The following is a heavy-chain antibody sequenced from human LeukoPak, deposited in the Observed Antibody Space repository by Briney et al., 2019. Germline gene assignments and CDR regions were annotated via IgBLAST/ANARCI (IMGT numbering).Heavy chain of an antibody. J-gene: IGHJ3*02. CDR1: GFIFSDYY. CDR3: ARDQAAFDI. V-gene: IGHV3-11*05. CDR2: ISSSGSST. Sequence: GGSLRLSCAASGFIFSDYYMTWIRQAPGKGLEWVSHISSSGSSTNYANSVNGRFTISRDNAKNSLYLQINSLRAEDTAVYYCARDQAAFDIWGQGTMVTVSS.